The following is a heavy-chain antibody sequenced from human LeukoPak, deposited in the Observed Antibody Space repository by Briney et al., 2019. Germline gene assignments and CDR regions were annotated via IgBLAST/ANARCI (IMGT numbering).Heavy chain of an antibody. CDR3: AKDLRYCSSTSCYRTYGMDV. Sequence: GVSLRLSSAASGFTFSSYGMHWVRQAPGKGREWGAVISYDGSNKYYADSVKGRFTISRDNSKNTLYLQMNSLRAEDTAVYYCAKDLRYCSSTSCYRTYGMDVWGQGTTVTVSS. CDR1: GFTFSSYG. J-gene: IGHJ6*02. D-gene: IGHD2-2*01. CDR2: ISYDGSNK. V-gene: IGHV3-30*18.